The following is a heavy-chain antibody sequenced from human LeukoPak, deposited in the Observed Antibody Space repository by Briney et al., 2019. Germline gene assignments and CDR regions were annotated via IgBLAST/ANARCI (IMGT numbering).Heavy chain of an antibody. J-gene: IGHJ3*02. V-gene: IGHV3-30*02. Sequence: GGSLRLSCVASGFTFSNYDMHWVRQAPGKGLEWVASMRNDGSQIYHADSVKGRLTISRDNSKNTLYLQMNSLRVEDTAIYYCAKDIGRRIFGVAYDAFHIWGQGTMVTVSS. D-gene: IGHD3-3*01. CDR1: GFTFSNYD. CDR2: MRNDGSQI. CDR3: AKDIGRRIFGVAYDAFHI.